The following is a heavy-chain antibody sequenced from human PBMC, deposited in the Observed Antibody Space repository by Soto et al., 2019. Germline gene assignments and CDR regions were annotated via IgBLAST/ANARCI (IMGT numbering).Heavy chain of an antibody. CDR2: IYRSGST. Sequence: QVQLQESGPGLVKPSGTLSLTCAVSGDSISSDNWWSWVRQPPGKGLEWVGEIYRSGSTNYSPSLRSRVTISADKSKNQLSLRLASVTAADTAVYYCARDGGVGATRRRVFDYWGQETLVTVSS. V-gene: IGHV4-4*02. CDR3: ARDGGVGATRRRVFDY. J-gene: IGHJ4*02. D-gene: IGHD1-26*01. CDR1: GDSISSDNW.